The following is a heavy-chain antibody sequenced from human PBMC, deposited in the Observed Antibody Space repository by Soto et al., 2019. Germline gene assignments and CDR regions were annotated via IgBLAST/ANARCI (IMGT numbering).Heavy chain of an antibody. CDR3: ATSYGSGYRAFDS. V-gene: IGHV1-69*02. CDR1: GDTFNFYS. D-gene: IGHD3-10*01. J-gene: IGHJ4*02. Sequence: QVQLVQSGADVKKPGSSVRVSCKASGDTFNFYSINWVRQAPGLGLQWMGRINPILSMSNYAPRFQGTVTRTADKSTSTAYMELSSLRSEDTAMYYCATSYGSGYRAFDSWGQGALVTVSS. CDR2: INPILSMS.